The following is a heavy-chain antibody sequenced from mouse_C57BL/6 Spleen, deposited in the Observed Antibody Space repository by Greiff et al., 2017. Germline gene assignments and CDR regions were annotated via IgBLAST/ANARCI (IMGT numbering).Heavy chain of an antibody. Sequence: VQLQESGAELVRPGASVTLSCKASGYTFTDYEMHWVKQTPVHGLEWIGAIDPETGGTAYNQKFKGKAILTADKSSSTAYMELRSLTSEDSAVYYCTSGDFYYGSSFDYGGQGTTLTVSS. CDR2: IDPETGGT. D-gene: IGHD1-1*01. V-gene: IGHV1-15*01. CDR3: TSGDFYYGSSFDY. J-gene: IGHJ2*01. CDR1: GYTFTDYE.